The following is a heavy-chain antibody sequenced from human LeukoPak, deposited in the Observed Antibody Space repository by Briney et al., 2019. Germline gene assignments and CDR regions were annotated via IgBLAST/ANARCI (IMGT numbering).Heavy chain of an antibody. V-gene: IGHV3-48*04. D-gene: IGHD2-15*01. Sequence: GGSLRLSCAASGFTFSSYSMNWVRQAPGKGLEWVSYISSSSSTIYHADSVKGRFTISRDNAKNSLYLQMNSLRAEDTAVYYCASLTLFDYWGQGTLVTVSS. CDR3: ASLTLFDY. J-gene: IGHJ4*02. CDR1: GFTFSSYS. CDR2: ISSSSSTI.